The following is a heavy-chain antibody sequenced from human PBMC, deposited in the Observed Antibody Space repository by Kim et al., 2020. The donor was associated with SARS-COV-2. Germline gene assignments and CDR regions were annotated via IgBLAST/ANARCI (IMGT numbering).Heavy chain of an antibody. D-gene: IGHD2-15*01. CDR2: IYYSGNT. V-gene: IGHV4-59*01. Sequence: SETLSLTCAVSGGSISPYYWNWIRQPPGKGLEWIGYIYYSGNTNYNPSLKSRVTMSVDTSKNQFSLKLSSVTAADTAVYYCARGIYGSRGDNWGQGTLVT. CDR3: ARGIYGSRGDN. CDR1: GGSISPYY. J-gene: IGHJ4*02.